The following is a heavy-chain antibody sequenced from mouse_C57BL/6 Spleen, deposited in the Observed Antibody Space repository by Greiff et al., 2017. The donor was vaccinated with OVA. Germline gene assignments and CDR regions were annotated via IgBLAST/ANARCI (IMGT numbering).Heavy chain of an antibody. V-gene: IGHV1-15*01. J-gene: IGHJ3*01. CDR1: GYTFTDYE. Sequence: VKLVESGAELVRPGASVTLSCKASGYTFTDYEMHWVKQTPVHGLEWIGAIDPETGGTAYNQKFKGKAILTADKSSSTAYMELRSLTSEDSAVYYCTRWDDYDVGFAYWGQGTLVTVSA. D-gene: IGHD2-4*01. CDR3: TRWDDYDVGFAY. CDR2: IDPETGGT.